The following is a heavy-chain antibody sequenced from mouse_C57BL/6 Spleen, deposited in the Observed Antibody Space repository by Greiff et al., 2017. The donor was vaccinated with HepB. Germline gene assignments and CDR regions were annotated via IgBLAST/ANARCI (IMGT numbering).Heavy chain of an antibody. CDR3: GGANWAWGGD. Sequence: VQLQESGPELVKPGASVKLSCKASGYTFTDYNMHWVKQSHGKSLEWIGYINPNNGGTSYNQKCKGKATLTVNKSSSTAYMELRSLTSEVSAVYYCGGANWAWGGDWGQGTLGTVSA. D-gene: IGHD4-1*01. J-gene: IGHJ3*01. V-gene: IGHV1-22*01. CDR1: GYTFTDYN. CDR2: INPNNGGT.